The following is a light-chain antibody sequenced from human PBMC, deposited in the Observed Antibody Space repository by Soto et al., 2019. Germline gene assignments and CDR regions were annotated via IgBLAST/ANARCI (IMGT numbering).Light chain of an antibody. CDR3: QQYNNWPFS. Sequence: EITMTQCPFILSASXGEGVTLSXXAAQDVTTNFAWYQQKHGQAPRLLIYDISSRATGVPARFSGSGSGTEFTLSISGLQSEDFAVYFCQQYNNWPFSFGQGTRLEIK. V-gene: IGKV3-15*01. CDR2: DIS. CDR1: QDVTTN. J-gene: IGKJ5*01.